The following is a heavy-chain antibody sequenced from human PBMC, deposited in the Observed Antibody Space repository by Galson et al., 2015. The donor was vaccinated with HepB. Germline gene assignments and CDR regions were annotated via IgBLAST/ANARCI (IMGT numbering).Heavy chain of an antibody. CDR3: AREWATGYPYDTLDI. V-gene: IGHV1-3*01. Sequence: SVKVSCKASGYTFPRHAIHWVRQAPGQRLEWMGWINVGNGNTKYSQKFRGRLTVTRDISASTDYMELRSLRSEDTAVYYWAREWATGYPYDTLDIWGQGTMVTVSS. CDR1: GYTFPRHA. CDR2: INVGNGNT. D-gene: IGHD5-12*01. J-gene: IGHJ3*02.